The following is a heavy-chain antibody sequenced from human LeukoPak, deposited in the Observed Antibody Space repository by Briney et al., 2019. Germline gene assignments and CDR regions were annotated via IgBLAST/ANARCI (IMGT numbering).Heavy chain of an antibody. CDR1: AGSFSGYY. CDR3: ARGCTTEGYDSSGNWFDP. D-gene: IGHD3-22*01. J-gene: IGHJ5*02. V-gene: IGHV4-34*01. Sequence: PSETMSLTCAVDAGSFSGYYWSWIRQPPGKGLEWIGEINHSGSTNYNPSLKGRFPLSVESSKDQFTWKLSSVTVTERAVYYCARGCTTEGYDSSGNWFDPWGQGTLVTVSS. CDR2: INHSGST.